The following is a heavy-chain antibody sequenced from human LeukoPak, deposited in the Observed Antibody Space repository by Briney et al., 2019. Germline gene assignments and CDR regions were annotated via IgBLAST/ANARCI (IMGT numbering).Heavy chain of an antibody. Sequence: ASVKVSCKVSGYTLTELSMHWVRQAPGKGLEWMGGFDPEDGETIYAQKFQGRVTMTEDTSTDTAYLELRSLRSDDTAVYYCARDRAYGYSTVWDFDYWGQGTLVTVSS. CDR3: ARDRAYGYSTVWDFDY. CDR2: FDPEDGET. D-gene: IGHD6-19*01. J-gene: IGHJ4*02. V-gene: IGHV1-24*01. CDR1: GYTLTELS.